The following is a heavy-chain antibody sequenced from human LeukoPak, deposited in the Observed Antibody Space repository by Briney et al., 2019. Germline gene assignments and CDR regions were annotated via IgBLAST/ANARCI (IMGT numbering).Heavy chain of an antibody. V-gene: IGHV3-48*03. Sequence: PGGSLRLSCAASGFTFSTYEMNWVRQAPGKGLEWVSYISSSGSTIYYADSVKGRFTISRDNAKNSLYLQMNSLRVEDTAVYYCAKAWELLNDAFDIWGQGTMVTVSS. D-gene: IGHD1-26*01. CDR3: AKAWELLNDAFDI. CDR2: ISSSGSTI. CDR1: GFTFSTYE. J-gene: IGHJ3*02.